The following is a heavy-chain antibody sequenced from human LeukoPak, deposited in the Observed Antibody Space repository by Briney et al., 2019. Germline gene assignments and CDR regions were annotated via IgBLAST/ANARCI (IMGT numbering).Heavy chain of an antibody. Sequence: GGSLRLSCAASGFTFSSYAMSWVRQAPGKGLEWVSAISRSGGSTYYAASVKGRFTISRDNSKNPLYLQMNSLGDEGKGVYYCGKDLRGIDGSGSYYHWFHLWGQGTVVSV. D-gene: IGHD3-10*01. J-gene: IGHJ5*02. CDR3: GKDLRGIDGSGSYYHWFHL. CDR1: GFTFSSYA. V-gene: IGHV3-23*01. CDR2: ISRSGGST.